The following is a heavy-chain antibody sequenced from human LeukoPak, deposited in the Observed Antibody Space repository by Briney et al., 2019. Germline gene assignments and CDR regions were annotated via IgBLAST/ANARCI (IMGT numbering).Heavy chain of an antibody. V-gene: IGHV4-4*07. CDR2: ILTSGNT. J-gene: IGHJ4*02. CDR1: GGSISGYY. D-gene: IGHD5-18*01. Sequence: SETLSLTCTVSGGSISGYYWSWIRQPAGKGLEWIGRILTSGNTNYNPSLKSLVTMSVDTSKNQFSLKLSSVTAADTAVYYCARQYIYGGRDFDYWGQGTLVTVSS. CDR3: ARQYIYGGRDFDY.